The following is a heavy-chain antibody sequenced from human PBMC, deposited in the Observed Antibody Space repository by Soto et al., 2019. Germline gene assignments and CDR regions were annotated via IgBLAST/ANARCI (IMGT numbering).Heavy chain of an antibody. D-gene: IGHD2-21*02. CDR1: GFNVNSDY. CDR3: TRDGRGLGRLSLFEY. V-gene: IGHV3-53*01. CDR2: IYSGETT. J-gene: IGHJ4*02. Sequence: GGSLRLSCAASGFNVNSDYMNWVRQTPGKGLEWVASIYSGETTYYADSVRGRFTISSDKSKNTLYFQLSSLRIEATAVYYCTRDGRGLGRLSLFEYWGQGVLVTVSS.